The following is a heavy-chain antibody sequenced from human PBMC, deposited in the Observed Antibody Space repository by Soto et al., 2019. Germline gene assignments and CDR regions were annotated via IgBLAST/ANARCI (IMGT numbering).Heavy chain of an antibody. CDR1: GYTFTGYD. V-gene: IGHV1-2*04. J-gene: IGHJ6*03. D-gene: IGHD3-10*01. CDR3: ARDAGLYGSGSYYRGSNYMDV. CDR2: INPNSGGT. Sequence: ASVKVSCKASGYTFTGYDMHWVRQAPGQGLEWMGWINPNSGGTNYAQESQGWVTMTRDTSISTAYMELSRLRSDDTAVYYCARDAGLYGSGSYYRGSNYMDVWGKGTTVTVSS.